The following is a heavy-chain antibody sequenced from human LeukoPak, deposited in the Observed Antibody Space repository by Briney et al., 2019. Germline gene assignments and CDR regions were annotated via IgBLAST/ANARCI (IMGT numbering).Heavy chain of an antibody. CDR3: ARGISKYYFDY. CDR2: IYYSGST. V-gene: IGHV4-59*01. D-gene: IGHD3-10*01. J-gene: IGHJ4*02. Sequence: SETLSITCTVSGGSISSYYWSWIRQPPGKGLEWIGYIYYSGSTNYNPSLKSRVTVSVDTSKNQFSLKLSSVTAADTAVYYCARGISKYYFDYWGQGTLVTVSS. CDR1: GGSISSYY.